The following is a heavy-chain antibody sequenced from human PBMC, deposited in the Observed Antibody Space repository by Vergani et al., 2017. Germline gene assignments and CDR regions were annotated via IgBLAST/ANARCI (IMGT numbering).Heavy chain of an antibody. D-gene: IGHD6-13*01. Sequence: QAQLQESGPGLVKPSETLSLTCHVFGVSVTDYNCNWIRQAPGKGLAWIGSLSTTGGATHASHNPSLKSRVSISVDTSKSQFSLRLTSVTAADSAIYYCAGDTHSWQRADRWGQGLLVSVSS. CDR1: GVSVTDYN. CDR2: LSTTGGA. J-gene: IGHJ5*02. V-gene: IGHV4-59*02. CDR3: AGDTHSWQRADR.